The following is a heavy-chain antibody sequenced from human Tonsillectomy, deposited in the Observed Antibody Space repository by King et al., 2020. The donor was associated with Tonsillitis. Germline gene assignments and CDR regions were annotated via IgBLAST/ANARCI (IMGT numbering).Heavy chain of an antibody. CDR2: IIPIFGTA. CDR1: GGTFSSYV. V-gene: IGHV1-69*01. CDR3: GFTDTGSYGYSDY. Sequence: QLVQSGAEVKKPGSSVKVSCKASGGTFSSYVISWVRQAPGQGLEWIGGIIPIFGTANYAQRFQGRVTITADESTSTAYMELSSLRSDDTAVYYCGFTDTGSYGYSDYWGQGTLVTVSS. J-gene: IGHJ4*02. D-gene: IGHD3-16*01.